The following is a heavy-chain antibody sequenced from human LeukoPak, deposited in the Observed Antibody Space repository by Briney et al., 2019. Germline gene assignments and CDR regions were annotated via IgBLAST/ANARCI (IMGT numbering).Heavy chain of an antibody. CDR2: INHSGST. Sequence: PSETLSLTCAVYGGSFSGYYWSWIRQPPGKGLEWIGEINHSGSTNYNPSLKSRVTISVDTSKNQFSLKLSSVTAADTAVYYCARDQRQREVVTAKDWYFDLWGRGTLVTVSS. CDR1: GGSFSGYY. CDR3: ARDQRQREVVTAKDWYFDL. D-gene: IGHD2-21*02. V-gene: IGHV4-34*01. J-gene: IGHJ2*01.